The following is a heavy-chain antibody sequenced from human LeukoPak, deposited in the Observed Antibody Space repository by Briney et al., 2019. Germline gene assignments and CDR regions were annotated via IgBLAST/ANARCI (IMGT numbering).Heavy chain of an antibody. CDR1: GYTLTELS. CDR2: FDPEDGET. J-gene: IGHJ3*02. V-gene: IGHV1-24*01. D-gene: IGHD3-22*01. Sequence: ASVKVSCKVSGYTLTELSMHWVRQAPGKGLEWMGGFDPEDGETIYAQKFQGRVTMTEDTSTDTAYMELSSLRSEDTAVYYCATEGYYDSSGYSYGAFDIWGQGTMVTVSS. CDR3: ATEGYYDSSGYSYGAFDI.